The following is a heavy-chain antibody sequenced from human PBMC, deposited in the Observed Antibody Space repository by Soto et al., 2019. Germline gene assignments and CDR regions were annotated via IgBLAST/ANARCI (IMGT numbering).Heavy chain of an antibody. CDR1: GYTFSNYD. CDR3: AKVSRKGSAIDFDY. Sequence: QVQLVQSGAELKKPGASVKVSCKASGYTFSNYDMNWVRQATGQGPEWIGWVNPNNGDTGYAQKFQGRVTLTTDISTTTAYMELTSLRSEHRAIYYCAKVSRKGSAIDFDYWGQGTLITVSS. CDR2: VNPNNGDT. D-gene: IGHD3-10*01. V-gene: IGHV1-8*01. J-gene: IGHJ4*02.